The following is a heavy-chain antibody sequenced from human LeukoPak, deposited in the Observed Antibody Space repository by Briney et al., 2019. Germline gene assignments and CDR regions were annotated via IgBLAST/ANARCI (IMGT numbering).Heavy chain of an antibody. CDR3: ARSYRTTPMITFGGVNCLAGYFDY. V-gene: IGHV4-61*02. CDR2: IYTSGST. D-gene: IGHD3-16*01. Sequence: PSETLSLTCTVSGGSISSGSYYWSCIRQPTGKGLEWIERIYTSGSTNYNPSLKSRVTISVDTSKNQFSLKLSSVTAADTAVYYCARSYRTTPMITFGGVNCLAGYFDYWGQGTLVTVSS. J-gene: IGHJ4*02. CDR1: GGSISSGSYY.